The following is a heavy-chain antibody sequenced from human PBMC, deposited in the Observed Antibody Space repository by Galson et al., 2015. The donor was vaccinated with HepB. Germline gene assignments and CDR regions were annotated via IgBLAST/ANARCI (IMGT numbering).Heavy chain of an antibody. CDR2: INAGNGNT. V-gene: IGHV1-3*01. CDR1: GYTFTSYA. CDR3: ARTLYSSGWPTYYYYGMDV. Sequence: SVKVSCKASGYTFTSYAMHWVRQAPGQRLEWMGWINAGNGNTKYSQKFQGRVTITRDTSASTAYMELSSLRSEDTAVYYCARTLYSSGWPTYYYYGMDVWGQGTTVTVSS. J-gene: IGHJ6*02. D-gene: IGHD6-19*01.